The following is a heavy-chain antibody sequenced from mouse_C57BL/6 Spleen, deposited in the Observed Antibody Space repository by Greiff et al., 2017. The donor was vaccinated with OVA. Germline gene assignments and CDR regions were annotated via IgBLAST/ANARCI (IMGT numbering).Heavy chain of an antibody. CDR3: ARWGYDYDDGYYYAMDY. Sequence: QVQLKQPGTELVKPGASVKLSCKASGYTFTSYWMHWVKQRPGQGLEWIGNINPSNGGTNYNEKFKSKATLTVDKSSSTAYMQLSSLTSEDSAVYYCARWGYDYDDGYYYAMDYWGQGTSVTVSS. V-gene: IGHV1-53*01. CDR2: INPSNGGT. J-gene: IGHJ4*01. D-gene: IGHD2-4*01. CDR1: GYTFTSYW.